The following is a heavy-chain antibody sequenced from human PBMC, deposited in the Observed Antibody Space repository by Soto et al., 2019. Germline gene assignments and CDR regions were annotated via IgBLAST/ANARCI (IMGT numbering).Heavy chain of an antibody. V-gene: IGHV3-21*01. D-gene: IGHD6-13*01. Sequence: EVQLVESGGGLVKPGGSLRLSCAASGFTFSSYSMNWVRQAPGKGLEWVSSISSSSSYIYYADSVKGRFTISRDNAKNSLYLQMNSLRAEDTAVYYCARAAPIAADGAEYDYWGQGTLVTVAS. CDR2: ISSSSSYI. CDR3: ARAAPIAADGAEYDY. CDR1: GFTFSSYS. J-gene: IGHJ4*02.